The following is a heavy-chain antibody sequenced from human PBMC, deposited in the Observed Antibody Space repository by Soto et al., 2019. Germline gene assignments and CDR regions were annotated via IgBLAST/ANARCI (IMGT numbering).Heavy chain of an antibody. CDR2: IYYSGST. J-gene: IGHJ5*02. CDR1: GGSISSYY. CDR3: ARDYYDSSGSRFDP. V-gene: IGHV4-59*01. Sequence: PSETLSLTCTVSGGSISSYYWSWIRQPPGKGLEWIGYIYYSGSTNYNPSLKSRVTISVDTSKNQFSLKLSSVTAADTAVYYCARDYYDSSGSRFDPWGQGTLVTVSS. D-gene: IGHD3-22*01.